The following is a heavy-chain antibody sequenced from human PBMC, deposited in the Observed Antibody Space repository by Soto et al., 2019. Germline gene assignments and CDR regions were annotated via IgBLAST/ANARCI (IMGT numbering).Heavy chain of an antibody. Sequence: AGGSLSLSCAASGFTFSDHYMDWVRQAPGKGLEWVGRIRKKYNSYTTEYAASMKGRFTISRTDSKNSLYLQMNSLKTEHSAVYYRGRVTVGTVACHDYYGMDVWGQGTRVTV. CDR2: IRKKYNSYTT. D-gene: IGHD2-21*02. CDR1: GFTFSDHY. V-gene: IGHV3-72*01. CDR3: GRVTVGTVACHDYYGMDV. J-gene: IGHJ6*02.